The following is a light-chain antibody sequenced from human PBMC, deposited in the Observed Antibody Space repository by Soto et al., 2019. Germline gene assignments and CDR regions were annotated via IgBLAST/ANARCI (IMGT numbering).Light chain of an antibody. V-gene: IGKV1-5*03. CDR2: KAS. J-gene: IGKJ4*01. CDR3: QHYNDRPLT. CDR1: QTISSW. Sequence: DIHMAQSPSTQSGSLGDRVTITFRASQTISSWLAWYQQKPGKAPKLLIYKASTLKSGVPSRFSGSGSGTEFTLTISSLQSEDFAVYSCQHYNDRPLTFGGGTKVDIK.